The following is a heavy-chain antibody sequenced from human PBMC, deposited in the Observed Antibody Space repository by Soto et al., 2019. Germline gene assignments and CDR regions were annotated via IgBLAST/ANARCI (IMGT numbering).Heavy chain of an antibody. CDR1: GFTFSRYW. CDR2: INSDGSST. V-gene: IGHV3-74*01. Sequence: EVQLVESGGGLVQPGGSLRLSCAASGFTFSRYWMHWVRQAPGKGLVWVSRINSDGSSTSYEDSVKGRFTISRDNAKNTLYLQMNSLRAEDTAVYYCARDLRRSYGFDRYYSYYYLMDVWGQGTTVTVSS. J-gene: IGHJ6*02. D-gene: IGHD5-18*01. CDR3: ARDLRRSYGFDRYYSYYYLMDV.